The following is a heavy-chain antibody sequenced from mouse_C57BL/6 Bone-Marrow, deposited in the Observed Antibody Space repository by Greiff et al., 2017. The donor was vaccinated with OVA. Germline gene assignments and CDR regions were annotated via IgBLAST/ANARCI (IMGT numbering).Heavy chain of an antibody. V-gene: IGHV2-5*01. CDR2: IWRGGST. CDR3: AKNGDYGKTYFDY. D-gene: IGHD2-4*01. J-gene: IGHJ2*01. Sequence: VMLVESGPGLVQPSQSLSITCTVSGFSLTSYGVHWVRQSPGKGLEWLGVIWRGGSTDYNAAFMSRLSITKDNSKSQVFFKMNSLQADDTAIYYCAKNGDYGKTYFDYWGQGTTLTVSS. CDR1: GFSLTSYG.